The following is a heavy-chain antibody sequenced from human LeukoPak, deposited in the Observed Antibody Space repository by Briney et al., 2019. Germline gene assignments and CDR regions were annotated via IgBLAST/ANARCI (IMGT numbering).Heavy chain of an antibody. J-gene: IGHJ6*02. CDR1: GYTFTSYG. V-gene: IGHV1-18*01. CDR3: ARKHLAPPRDINGAPRVGMDV. D-gene: IGHD2-15*01. CDR2: ISAYNGNT. Sequence: ASVKVSCKASGYTFTSYGISWVRQAPGQGLEWMGWISAYNGNTNYAQKLQGRVTMTTDTSTSTAYMELRSLRSDDTAVYYCARKHLAPPRDINGAPRVGMDVWGQGTTVTVSS.